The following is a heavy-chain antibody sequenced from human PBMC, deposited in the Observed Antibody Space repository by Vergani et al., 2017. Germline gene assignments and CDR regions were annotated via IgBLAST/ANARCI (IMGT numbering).Heavy chain of an antibody. J-gene: IGHJ5*02. CDR1: GFTFSSHA. CDR2: IKNTGDST. D-gene: IGHD3-10*01. V-gene: IGHV3-23*01. Sequence: EVQLLQSEGAVVQPGGSLRLSCVASGFTFSSHAMSWVRQGHGQGLEWVSSIKNTGDSTHYADSVKGRFTISRDNSRDTLYLQMNSLRADDTALYYCAKGQRGGGNYGWFDPWGQGTLVTVSP. CDR3: AKGQRGGGNYGWFDP.